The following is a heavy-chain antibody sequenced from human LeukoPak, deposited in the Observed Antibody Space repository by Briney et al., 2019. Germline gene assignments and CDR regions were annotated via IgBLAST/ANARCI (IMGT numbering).Heavy chain of an antibody. CDR1: GGTFSSYA. J-gene: IGHJ6*02. V-gene: IGHV1-69*13. Sequence: SVKVSCKASGGTFSSYAISWVRQAPGQGLEWMGGIIPIFGTANYAQKFQGRVTITADESTSTAYMELSSLRSEDTAVYYCARGSGYYDFWSGSRPEHYYYYGMDVWGQGTTVTVSS. D-gene: IGHD3-3*01. CDR3: ARGSGYYDFWSGSRPEHYYYYGMDV. CDR2: IIPIFGTA.